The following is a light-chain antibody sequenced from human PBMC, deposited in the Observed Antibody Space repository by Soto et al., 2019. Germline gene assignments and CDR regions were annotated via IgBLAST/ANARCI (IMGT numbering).Light chain of an antibody. V-gene: IGLV2-14*01. CDR3: SSYTSSRTHYV. CDR2: EVS. Sequence: QSALTQPASVSGSPGQSITISCTGTSSDVGGYNYVSWYQQHPGKAPKLMISEVSNRPSGLSNRFSGSKSGNTASLTISGLQAEDEADYYCSSYTSSRTHYVFGTGTKVTVL. CDR1: SSDVGGYNY. J-gene: IGLJ1*01.